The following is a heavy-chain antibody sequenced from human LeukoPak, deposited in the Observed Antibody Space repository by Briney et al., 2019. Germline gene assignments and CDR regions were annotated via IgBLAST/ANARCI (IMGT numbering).Heavy chain of an antibody. CDR1: GFTFSSYA. CDR3: AKVGSYFDY. CDR2: ISYDGSNK. D-gene: IGHD1-14*01. Sequence: GGSLRLSCAAPGFTFSSYAMHWVRQAPGKGLEWVAVISYDGSNKYYADSVKGRFTISRDNSKNTLYLQMNSLRAEDTAVYYCAKVGSYFDYWGQGTLVTVSS. V-gene: IGHV3-30-3*01. J-gene: IGHJ4*02.